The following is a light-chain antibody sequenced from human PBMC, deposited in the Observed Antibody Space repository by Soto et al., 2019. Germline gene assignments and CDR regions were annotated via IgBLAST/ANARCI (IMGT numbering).Light chain of an antibody. J-gene: IGLJ1*01. CDR2: EVR. V-gene: IGLV2-14*01. CDR3: CSYTRTSNHYF. CDR1: SSDIGGYDY. Sequence: QAVLTQPASVSGSPGQSITISCTGTSSDIGGYDYVSWYQQRPGKAPKLMSYEVRYRPSGVSNRFSGFKSGNTASLTISGLQAEDEAVYYCCSYTRTSNHYFFGSGTKGTVL.